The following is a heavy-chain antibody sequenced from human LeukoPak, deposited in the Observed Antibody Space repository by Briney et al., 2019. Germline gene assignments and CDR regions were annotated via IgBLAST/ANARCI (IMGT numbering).Heavy chain of an antibody. Sequence: PSETLSLTCAVYGGSFSGYYWSWIRQPPGKGLEWIGEINHSRSTNYNPSLKSRVTISVDTSKNQFPLKLSSVTAADTAVYYCARGRGRYYYYYYMDVWGKGTTVTVSS. CDR1: GGSFSGYY. J-gene: IGHJ6*03. CDR2: INHSRST. CDR3: ARGRGRYYYYYYMDV. V-gene: IGHV4-34*01.